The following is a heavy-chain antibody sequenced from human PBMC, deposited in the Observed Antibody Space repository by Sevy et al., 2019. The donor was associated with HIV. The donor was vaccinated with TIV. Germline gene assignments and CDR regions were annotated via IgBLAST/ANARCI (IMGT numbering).Heavy chain of an antibody. V-gene: IGHV3-33*01. CDR2: IWSDGAYQ. D-gene: IGHD3-22*01. Sequence: GGSLRLSCAATGFTFSNYAMHWVRQAPGKGMEWVAIIWSDGAYQYHGDSVKGRFTISRDNSRNTLYLQMNNVGVEDTAVYYCARGGYYYDNAAYYALDSWGQGTLVTVSS. CDR1: GFTFSNYA. CDR3: ARGGYYYDNAAYYALDS. J-gene: IGHJ4*02.